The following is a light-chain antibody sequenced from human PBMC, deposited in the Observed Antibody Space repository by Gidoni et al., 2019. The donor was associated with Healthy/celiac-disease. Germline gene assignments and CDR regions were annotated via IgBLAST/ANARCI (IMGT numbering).Light chain of an antibody. J-gene: IGLJ2*01. CDR2: EVS. V-gene: IGLV2-8*01. CDR1: SSDVGGYNY. CDR3: SSYAGSNSVV. Sequence: QSALTQPPSASGSPGQSVTISCTGTSSDVGGYNYVSWYQQHPGKAPKLMIYEVSKRPSGVPDRFSGSKSGNTASLTVSGLQAEDDADYYCSSYAGSNSVVFGGGTTLTVL.